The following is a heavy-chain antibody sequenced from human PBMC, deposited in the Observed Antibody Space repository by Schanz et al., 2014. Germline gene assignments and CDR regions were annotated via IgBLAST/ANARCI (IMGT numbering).Heavy chain of an antibody. CDR2: INHGGST. Sequence: QVQLQQWGAGLLKPSETLSLTCAVYGGSFSGYYWSWIRQPPGKGLEWIAEINHGGSTNYNPSLKSRVTISVDPSKNQFSLKLRCVTAADTAVYYCARAARRTRVVPLYFDYWGQGTLVTVSS. D-gene: IGHD2-2*01. V-gene: IGHV4-34*01. CDR3: ARAARRTRVVPLYFDY. J-gene: IGHJ4*02. CDR1: GGSFSGYY.